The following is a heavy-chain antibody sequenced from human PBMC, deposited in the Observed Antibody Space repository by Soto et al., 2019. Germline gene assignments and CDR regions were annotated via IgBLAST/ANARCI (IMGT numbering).Heavy chain of an antibody. J-gene: IGHJ5*01. CDR1: GFRFRTRA. CDR2: IRPGGDST. CDR3: TTREEGAPWAGGFDS. Sequence: GGSLRLSCAASGFRFRTRAMSWVRQAPGKGLEWVASIRPGGDSTYYADSVKGRFAVSRDNSNVTLYLQMDSLRVEDTAIYYCTTREEGAPWAGGFDSRGQGTLVTVSS. D-gene: IGHD1-26*01. V-gene: IGHV3-23*01.